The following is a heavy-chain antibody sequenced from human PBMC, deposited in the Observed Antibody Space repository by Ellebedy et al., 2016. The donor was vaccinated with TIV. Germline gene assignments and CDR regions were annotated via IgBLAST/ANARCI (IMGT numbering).Heavy chain of an antibody. CDR2: INPYSGDT. V-gene: IGHV1-2*02. CDR1: GYSFTGYY. Sequence: ASVKVSCKASGYSFTGYYVHWMRQAPGQGLEWMGWINPYSGDTKYAQKFQGRVTMTRDTSISTAYMELSRLTSDDTAVYYCARVPGSEDWFDPWGQGTLVTVSS. CDR3: ARVPGSEDWFDP. J-gene: IGHJ5*02.